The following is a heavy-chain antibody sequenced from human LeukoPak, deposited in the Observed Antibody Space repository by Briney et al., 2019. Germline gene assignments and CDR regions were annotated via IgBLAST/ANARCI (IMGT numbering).Heavy chain of an antibody. Sequence: PSQTLSLTCTVSGASIRSDTYYWAWIRQPPGKGLEWIGSLWSGATTYYNPSLTSRVTIAVDTSKNQFSLILPSVAAADTAVYYCARGRRGNYFQDYWGQGTLVTVSS. V-gene: IGHV4-39*07. D-gene: IGHD1-26*01. CDR3: ARGRRGNYFQDY. CDR1: GASIRSDTYY. CDR2: LWSGATT. J-gene: IGHJ4*02.